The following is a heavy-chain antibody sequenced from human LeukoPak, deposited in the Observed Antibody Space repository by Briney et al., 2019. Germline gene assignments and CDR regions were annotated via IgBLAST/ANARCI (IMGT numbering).Heavy chain of an antibody. CDR2: MYHSGSS. Sequence: SETLSLTCGVSGASISSTNWWSWVRQPPGKGLEWIGEMYHSGSSNYNPSLKSRVTISVDKSKNQFSLKLSSVTAADTAVYYCAREGSSGYEGYYFDYWGQGTLVTVSS. D-gene: IGHD5-12*01. CDR3: AREGSSGYEGYYFDY. CDR1: GASISSTNW. V-gene: IGHV4-4*02. J-gene: IGHJ4*02.